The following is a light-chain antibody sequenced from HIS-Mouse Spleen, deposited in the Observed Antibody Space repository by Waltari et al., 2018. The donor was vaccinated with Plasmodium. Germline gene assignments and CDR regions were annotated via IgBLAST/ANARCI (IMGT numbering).Light chain of an antibody. Sequence: AIRLTQSPSSFSASTGDRVTITCRVRQGISSYLAWYHPKPRKAPKLLINAASTLQSGAPSRFSGSGAGTEFTLTISCLQSEDFATYSCQQYYSYPFTFGPGTKVDIK. J-gene: IGKJ3*01. CDR2: AAS. V-gene: IGKV1-8*01. CDR1: QGISSY. CDR3: QQYYSYPFT.